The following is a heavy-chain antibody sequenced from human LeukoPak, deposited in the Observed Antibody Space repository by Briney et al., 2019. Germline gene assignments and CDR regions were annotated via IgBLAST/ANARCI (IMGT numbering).Heavy chain of an antibody. CDR1: GFTFSGYS. Sequence: ARSLRLSCAASGFTFSGYSLNWVRQAPGKGLEWVSSISSGSGYVYYADSVKGRFTISRDNAKTSLYLQMNSLRAEDTAVYYCARDGEGTSLSFFDYWGLGTLVTVSA. CDR3: ARDGEGTSLSFFDY. D-gene: IGHD3-10*01. J-gene: IGHJ4*02. CDR2: ISSGSGYV. V-gene: IGHV3-21*01.